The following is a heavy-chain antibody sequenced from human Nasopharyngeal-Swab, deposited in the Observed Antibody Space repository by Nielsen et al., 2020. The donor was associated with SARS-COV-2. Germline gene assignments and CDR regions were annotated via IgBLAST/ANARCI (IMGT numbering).Heavy chain of an antibody. Sequence: VRQAPGKGLEWVSSISGSGGNEYYAESVKGRCTISRDNSKNTLYLQMNSLRAEDTAIYYCAKDRDDYGDYWGSETFHFDHWGQGTLVTVSS. D-gene: IGHD4-17*01. CDR2: ISGSGGNE. J-gene: IGHJ4*02. CDR3: AKDRDDYGDYWGSETFHFDH. V-gene: IGHV3-23*01.